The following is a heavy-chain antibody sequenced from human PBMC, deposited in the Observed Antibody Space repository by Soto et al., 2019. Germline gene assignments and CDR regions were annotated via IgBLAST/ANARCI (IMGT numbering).Heavy chain of an antibody. V-gene: IGHV1-18*01. D-gene: IGHD3-10*01. Sequence: QVQLVQSGAEVKKPGASGKVSCKASGYTFINYDIIWVRQAPGQGLEWMGWISPYNGDTLYAQNLQGRVTMTTDTSTSTAYLELRSLRSDDTAVYYCARVPSYRPGDYWGQGTLVTVSS. CDR2: ISPYNGDT. CDR1: GYTFINYD. CDR3: ARVPSYRPGDY. J-gene: IGHJ4*02.